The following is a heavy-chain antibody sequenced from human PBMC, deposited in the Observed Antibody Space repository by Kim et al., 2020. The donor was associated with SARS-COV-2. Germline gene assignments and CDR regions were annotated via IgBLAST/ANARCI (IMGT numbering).Heavy chain of an antibody. CDR2: I. CDR3: SRDHNWAFDY. V-gene: IGHV3-48*02. J-gene: IGHJ4*02. Sequence: IYYADSVKGRFTVSRDNAKNSLYLQMNSLRDEDTAIYYCSRDHNWAFDYWGQGALVTVSS. D-gene: IGHD1-1*01.